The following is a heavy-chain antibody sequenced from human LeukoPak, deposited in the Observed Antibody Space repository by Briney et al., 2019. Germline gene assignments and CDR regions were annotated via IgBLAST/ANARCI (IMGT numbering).Heavy chain of an antibody. CDR3: ARDLAKQQLVRAFDY. Sequence: GGSLRLSCVASGFTFSSYGMHWVRQAPGKGLEWVAVIWYDGSNKYYADSVKGRFTISRDNSKNTLYLQMDSLRAEDTAVYYCARDLAKQQLVRAFDYWGQGTLVTVSS. CDR2: IWYDGSNK. J-gene: IGHJ4*02. D-gene: IGHD6-13*01. CDR1: GFTFSSYG. V-gene: IGHV3-33*08.